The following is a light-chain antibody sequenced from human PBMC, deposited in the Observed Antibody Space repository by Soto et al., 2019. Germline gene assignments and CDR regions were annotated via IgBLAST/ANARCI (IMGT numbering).Light chain of an antibody. CDR1: QSITTW. CDR3: QQYNDYWT. Sequence: DIQLAQSPSTVSASVRDRFVITCRARQSITTWLAWYQQKPAKAPKLLIYDASSLESGVPSRFSGSGSGTEFTLIISSLQPDDFATYYCQQYNDYWTFGQGTKVDIK. J-gene: IGKJ1*01. CDR2: DAS. V-gene: IGKV1-5*01.